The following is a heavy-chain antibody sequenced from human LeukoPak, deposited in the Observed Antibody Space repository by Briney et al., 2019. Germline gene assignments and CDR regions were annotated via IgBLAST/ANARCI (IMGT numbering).Heavy chain of an antibody. CDR3: ARDRAAPNWFDP. Sequence: GRSLRLSCAASGFTFSNYGMHWVRQAPGKGLEWVAVIWYDGSNKYYADSVKGRFTISRDNSKNTLYLQMNSLRAEDTAVYYCARDRAAPNWFDPWGQGTLVTVSS. J-gene: IGHJ5*02. D-gene: IGHD6-6*01. CDR1: GFTFSNYG. CDR2: IWYDGSNK. V-gene: IGHV3-33*01.